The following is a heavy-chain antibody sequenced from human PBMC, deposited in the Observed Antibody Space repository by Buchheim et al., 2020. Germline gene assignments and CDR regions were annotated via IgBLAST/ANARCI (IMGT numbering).Heavy chain of an antibody. CDR1: GFTFSSYA. Sequence: EVQLLESGGGLVQPGGSLRLSCAASGFTFSSYAMSWVRQAPGKGLEWVSAISGSGGSTYYADSVKGRFTIFRDNSKNTLYLQMNSLRAEDTAVYYCAKDRSSGWYWGQYGMDVWGQGTT. D-gene: IGHD6-19*01. J-gene: IGHJ6*02. CDR3: AKDRSSGWYWGQYGMDV. CDR2: ISGSGGST. V-gene: IGHV3-23*01.